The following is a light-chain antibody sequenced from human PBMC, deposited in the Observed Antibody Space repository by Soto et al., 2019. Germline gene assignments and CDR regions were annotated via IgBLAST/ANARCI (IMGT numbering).Light chain of an antibody. Sequence: QSALTQPASVSGSPGQSITISCTGSSSDVGSYNLVSWHQQYPGKAPKLMIYEGSKRPSGVSNRFSGSKSGTTASLTISVLQAEDEADYYCCSYAGRSTLVFGGGTKLTVL. CDR1: SSDVGSYNL. CDR2: EGS. J-gene: IGLJ3*02. CDR3: CSYAGRSTLV. V-gene: IGLV2-23*01.